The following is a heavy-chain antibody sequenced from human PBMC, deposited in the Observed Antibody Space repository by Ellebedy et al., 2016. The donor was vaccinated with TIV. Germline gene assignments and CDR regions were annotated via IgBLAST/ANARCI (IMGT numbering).Heavy chain of an antibody. J-gene: IGHJ6*02. CDR1: GFTFSSYG. D-gene: IGHD1-26*01. V-gene: IGHV3-30*18. Sequence: GESLKISXAASGFTFSSYGMHWVRQAPGKGLERVAVISYDGSNKYYADSVKGRFTISRDNSKNTLYLQMNSLRAEDTAVYYCAKDSPGVGASYGMDVWGQGTTVTVSS. CDR2: ISYDGSNK. CDR3: AKDSPGVGASYGMDV.